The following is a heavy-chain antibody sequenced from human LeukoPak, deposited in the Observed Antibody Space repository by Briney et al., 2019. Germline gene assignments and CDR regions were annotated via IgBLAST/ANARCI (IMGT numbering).Heavy chain of an antibody. V-gene: IGHV3-53*01. J-gene: IGHJ4*02. CDR3: ARAEVGATTFVFDY. D-gene: IGHD1-26*01. CDR2: IYSGGST. Sequence: GGSLRLSCAASGFTVSSNYMSWVRQAPGKGLEWVSVIYSGGSTYYADSVKGRFTISRDNSKNTLYLQMNSLRAEDTAVYYCARAEVGATTFVFDYWGQGTLDTVSS. CDR1: GFTVSSNY.